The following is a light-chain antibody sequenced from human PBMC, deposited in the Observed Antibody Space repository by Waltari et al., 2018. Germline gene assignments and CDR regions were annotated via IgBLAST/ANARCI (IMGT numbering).Light chain of an antibody. Sequence: QSALTQPPSASGTPGQRVIISCSGSSSNIGSNAVSWYRQFPGTAPRTLIYSNRAPRSGVPDRFSGAKSGPSASVTISGLQSDDAADYYCATWDDRQTGYVVFGGGTKLTVL. CDR2: SNR. CDR1: SSNIGSNA. V-gene: IGLV1-44*01. J-gene: IGLJ2*01. CDR3: ATWDDRQTGYVV.